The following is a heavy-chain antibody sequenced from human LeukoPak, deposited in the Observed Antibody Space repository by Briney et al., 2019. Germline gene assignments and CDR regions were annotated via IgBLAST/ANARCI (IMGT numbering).Heavy chain of an antibody. D-gene: IGHD3-10*01. Sequence: PGGSLRLSCAASGFTFSSYGMHWVRQAPGKGLEWVAVIWHDESKKYYADSVEGRFTISRDTSKNTLYLQMNSLRVEDTAVYYCARDGTLGASGSYYNLPYWGQGTLVTVPS. CDR2: IWHDESKK. V-gene: IGHV3-33*01. J-gene: IGHJ4*02. CDR3: ARDGTLGASGSYYNLPY. CDR1: GFTFSSYG.